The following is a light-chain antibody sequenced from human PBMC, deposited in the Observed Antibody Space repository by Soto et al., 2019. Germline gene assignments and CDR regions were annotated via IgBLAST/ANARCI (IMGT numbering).Light chain of an antibody. CDR1: QSLSFN. CDR2: AAS. J-gene: IGKJ1*01. Sequence: EIVMTQSPATLSVSPGERATLSCRASQSLSFNLAWYQQKPGQAPRLLIYAASTRATGIPARFSGTASGTDFTLTISSLQPEDFATYYCQQSYSTPLTFGQGTKVDIK. V-gene: IGKV3-15*01. CDR3: QQSYSTPLT.